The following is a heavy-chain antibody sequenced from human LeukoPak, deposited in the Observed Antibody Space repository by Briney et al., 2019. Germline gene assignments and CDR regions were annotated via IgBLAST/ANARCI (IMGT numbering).Heavy chain of an antibody. CDR3: ARHADSGLWFGELLHLDY. D-gene: IGHD3-10*01. V-gene: IGHV4-39*01. Sequence: PSETLSLTCTVSGGSISSSSYYWGWIRQPPGKGLEWIGSIYYSGSTYYNPSLKSRVTISVDTSKNQFSLKLSSVTAADTAVYYCARHADSGLWFGELLHLDYWGQGTLVTVPS. J-gene: IGHJ4*02. CDR2: IYYSGST. CDR1: GGSISSSSYY.